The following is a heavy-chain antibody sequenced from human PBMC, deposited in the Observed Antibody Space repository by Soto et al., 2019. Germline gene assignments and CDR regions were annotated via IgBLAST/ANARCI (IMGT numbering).Heavy chain of an antibody. CDR1: GYSFTRYS. CDR2: IYPGDSDT. Sequence: GESVKLSSKGPGYSFTRYSIGCVRQMPGKGLEWMGIIYPGDSDTRYSPSFQGQVTISADKSISTAYLQWSSLKASDTAMYYCARGGSTSRYGMDVWGQGTTVTGSS. CDR3: ARGGSTSRYGMDV. V-gene: IGHV5-51*01. J-gene: IGHJ6*02. D-gene: IGHD2-2*01.